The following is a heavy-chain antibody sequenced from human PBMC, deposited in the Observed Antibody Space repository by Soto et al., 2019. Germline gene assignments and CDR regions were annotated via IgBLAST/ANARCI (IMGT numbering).Heavy chain of an antibody. CDR1: GFTFGDHG. V-gene: IGHV3-23*01. CDR3: AKDRTIASRTFDS. Sequence: LRLSLTASGFTFGDHGMHWFRQAPGKGLERVASISGIIGSTFYADSEKGRFTISRDNYLNTLDLQMNSLRAEDTAVYYCAKDRTIASRTFDSWGQGAPVTVSS. D-gene: IGHD3-10*01. J-gene: IGHJ4*02. CDR2: ISGIIGST.